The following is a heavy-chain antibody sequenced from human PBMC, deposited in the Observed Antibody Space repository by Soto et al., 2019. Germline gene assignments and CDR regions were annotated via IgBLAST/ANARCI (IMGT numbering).Heavy chain of an antibody. CDR3: ARLVTMVRGVTSYYMDV. V-gene: IGHV4-39*01. D-gene: IGHD3-10*01. CDR2: IYYSGST. CDR1: GGSISSSSYY. Sequence: SETLSLTCTVSGGSISSSSYYWGWLRQPPGKGLEWIGSIYYSGSTYYNPSLKSRVTISVDTSKNQFSLKLSSVTAADTAVYYFARLVTMVRGVTSYYMDVWGKGTTVTVSS. J-gene: IGHJ6*03.